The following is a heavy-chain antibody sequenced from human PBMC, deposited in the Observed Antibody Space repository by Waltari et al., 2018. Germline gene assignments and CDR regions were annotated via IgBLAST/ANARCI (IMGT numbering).Heavy chain of an antibody. CDR2: IWYDGSNK. D-gene: IGHD2-15*01. CDR1: GFTFSSYG. CDR3: ARERDKGFYYYYYGMDV. V-gene: IGHV3-33*01. J-gene: IGHJ6*02. Sequence: QVQLVESGGGMVQPGRSLRLSCAASGFTFSSYGMHWVRQAPGKGLEWVAVIWYDGSNKYYADSVKGRFTISRDNSKNTLYLQMNSLRAEDTAVYYCARERDKGFYYYYYGMDVWGQGTTVTVSS.